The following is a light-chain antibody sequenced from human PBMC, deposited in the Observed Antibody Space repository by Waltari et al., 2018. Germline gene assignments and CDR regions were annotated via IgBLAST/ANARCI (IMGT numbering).Light chain of an antibody. CDR1: SSNIGNNH. CDR2: RDN. J-gene: IGLJ3*02. Sequence: QSVMTQPPSTSGTPGQRVIISCSGSSSNIGNNHEYWYQQLPGAAPKLLIYRDNERPSGVPVRFSVSKSGTSASLAISGLRSEDEADYYCGGWDDNLNGWVFGGGTRLTVL. V-gene: IGLV1-47*01. CDR3: GGWDDNLNGWV.